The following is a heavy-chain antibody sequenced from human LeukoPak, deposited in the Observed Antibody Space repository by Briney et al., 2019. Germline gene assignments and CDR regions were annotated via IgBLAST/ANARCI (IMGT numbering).Heavy chain of an antibody. Sequence: GGSLRLSCAASGFTFSTYAMHWVRQAPVKGLEYVSAISSSGGTTYYANSVRGRFTISRDNSKNTLYLQMGSLRAEDMAVYYCARADYDSGGYYADYWGQGTLVTVSS. V-gene: IGHV3-64*01. D-gene: IGHD3-22*01. CDR1: GFTFSTYA. J-gene: IGHJ4*02. CDR3: ARADYDSGGYYADY. CDR2: ISSSGGTT.